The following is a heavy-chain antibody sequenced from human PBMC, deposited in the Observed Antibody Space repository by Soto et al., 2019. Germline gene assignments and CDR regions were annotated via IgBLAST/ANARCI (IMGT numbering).Heavy chain of an antibody. J-gene: IGHJ4*02. CDR1: GVSFRAYN. CDR3: ARDPLPASTDYEFLGPHDY. Sequence: GGALRLSCAASGVSFRAYNLNWVRQALGKGKKWVSSISSSSSYIYYADSVKGRFTISRDNAKNSLYLQMNSLRAEDTAVYYCARDPLPASTDYEFLGPHDYCGQGTLVTGSS. V-gene: IGHV3-21*01. CDR2: ISSSSSYI. D-gene: IGHD4-17*01.